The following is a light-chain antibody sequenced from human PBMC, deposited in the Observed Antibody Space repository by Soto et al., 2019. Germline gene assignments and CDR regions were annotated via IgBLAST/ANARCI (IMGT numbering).Light chain of an antibody. Sequence: QSVLTQPPSVSGAPGQRVTTSCTGGSSNIGTGYDVHWYKQLPGTAPKLLIYANINRPSGVPDRCSGSKSGTSASLAITGLQAEDEADYYCQTYDSSLSGYVFGTGTKVTVL. J-gene: IGLJ1*01. V-gene: IGLV1-40*01. CDR2: ANI. CDR1: SSNIGTGYD. CDR3: QTYDSSLSGYV.